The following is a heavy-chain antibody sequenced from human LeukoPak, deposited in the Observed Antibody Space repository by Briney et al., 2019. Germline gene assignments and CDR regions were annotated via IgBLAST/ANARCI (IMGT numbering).Heavy chain of an antibody. CDR1: GFTFSSYA. Sequence: PGRSLRLSCAASGFTFSSYATHWVRQAPGKGLEWVAVISYDGSNKYYADSVKGRFTISRDNSKNTLYLQMNSLRAEDTAVYYCAGDVDTAMALAYWGQGTLVTVSS. J-gene: IGHJ4*02. CDR3: AGDVDTAMALAY. CDR2: ISYDGSNK. D-gene: IGHD5-18*01. V-gene: IGHV3-30-3*01.